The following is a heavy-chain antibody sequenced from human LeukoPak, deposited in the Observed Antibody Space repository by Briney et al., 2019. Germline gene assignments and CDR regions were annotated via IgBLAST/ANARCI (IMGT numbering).Heavy chain of an antibody. J-gene: IGHJ5*02. V-gene: IGHV1-2*02. CDR3: ARVMVRGKGWFDP. CDR2: INPNSGGT. D-gene: IGHD3-10*01. Sequence: ASVKVSCKASGYTFTGYYMHWVRQAPGQGLEWMGWINPNSGGTNYAQKFQGRVTMTRDTSISTAYMELSRLRSDDTAVYYCARVMVRGKGWFDPWGQGTLVTVSS. CDR1: GYTFTGYY.